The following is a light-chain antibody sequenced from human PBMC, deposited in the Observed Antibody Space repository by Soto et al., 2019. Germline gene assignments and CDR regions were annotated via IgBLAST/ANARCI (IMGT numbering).Light chain of an antibody. CDR2: GAT. V-gene: IGKV3-20*01. CDR3: PLYGILPRT. CDR1: QSVSSSY. J-gene: IGKJ1*01. Sequence: ETVFALSPAAPSLSPGERATLSCRASQSVSSSYLAWYQQKPSQAPRLVSTGATNMATGIPDRFSGSGSGTDFTLTISILEDEDFTVYYCPLYGILPRTFWQGTK.